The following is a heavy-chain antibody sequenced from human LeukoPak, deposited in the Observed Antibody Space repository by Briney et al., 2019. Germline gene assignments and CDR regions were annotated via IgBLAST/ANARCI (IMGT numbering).Heavy chain of an antibody. D-gene: IGHD6-13*01. V-gene: IGHV4-4*07. CDR2: IYSTGSP. CDR3: ARAYSISWYYFDY. Sequence: SETLSLTCTVSGGSISHYYWSWIRQPAGKGLEWIGHIYSTGSPNNNPSLKSRVTISLAKPKNQFSLKLTSVTAADTAVYYCARAYSISWYYFDYWGQGTLVTVSS. CDR1: GGSISHYY. J-gene: IGHJ4*02.